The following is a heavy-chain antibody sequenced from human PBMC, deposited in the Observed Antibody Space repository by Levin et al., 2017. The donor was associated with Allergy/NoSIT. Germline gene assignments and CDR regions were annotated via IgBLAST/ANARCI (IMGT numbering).Heavy chain of an antibody. CDR3: ARGMISGSGRPLNY. D-gene: IGHD1-26*01. CDR2: ISSSDTI. V-gene: IGHV3-11*01. J-gene: IGHJ4*02. Sequence: GESLKISCAASGVSFSDFYMNWIRQAPGKGLEWVSYISSSDTIYYADSVKGRFTISRDNAKNSVDLQMNSLRVEDTAVYFCARGMISGSGRPLNYWGQGTLVTVSS. CDR1: GVSFSDFY.